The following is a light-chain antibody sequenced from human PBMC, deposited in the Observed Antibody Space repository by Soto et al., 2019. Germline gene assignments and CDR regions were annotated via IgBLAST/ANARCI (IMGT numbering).Light chain of an antibody. CDR1: ETITNND. Sequence: DIVLMQSPDILSLSPGERATVSCRASETITNNDLTCYQQKPGQAPRLLLYGPSTRPTGIPDRFSGSGSGTDYTLTIDRLEPEDFAVYFCHHYGSSPPYTFGQGTRLDIK. CDR3: HHYGSSPPYT. CDR2: GPS. J-gene: IGKJ2*01. V-gene: IGKV3-20*01.